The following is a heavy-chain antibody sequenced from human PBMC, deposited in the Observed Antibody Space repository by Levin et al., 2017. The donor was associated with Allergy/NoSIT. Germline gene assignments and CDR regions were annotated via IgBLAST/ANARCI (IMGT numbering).Heavy chain of an antibody. Sequence: SCTVSGDSISTNSYYWGWIRQPPGKGLEWVGNIYYSGTTYYNPSLKSRVTISVDTSKNQFSLKLTSVTAADTAVYYCARHTRTGGRSSDIWGKGALVTVSS. J-gene: IGHJ4*02. V-gene: IGHV4-39*01. CDR1: GDSISTNSYY. CDR2: IYYSGTT. CDR3: ARHTRTGGRSSDI. D-gene: IGHD2-8*02.